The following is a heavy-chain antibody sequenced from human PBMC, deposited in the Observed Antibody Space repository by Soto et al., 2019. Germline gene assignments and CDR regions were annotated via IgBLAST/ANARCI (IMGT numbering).Heavy chain of an antibody. CDR1: GGSVNSGDYY. Sequence: SETLSLTCTVSGGSVNSGDYYWSWIRQPPGKGLEWIAYIYYSGSTNYNPSLKSRVTISLDTSNNQFSLNLSSVTAADTAVYYCAREPLGNVYAFDFWGQGTMVTVSS. J-gene: IGHJ3*01. V-gene: IGHV4-61*08. D-gene: IGHD7-27*01. CDR3: AREPLGNVYAFDF. CDR2: IYYSGST.